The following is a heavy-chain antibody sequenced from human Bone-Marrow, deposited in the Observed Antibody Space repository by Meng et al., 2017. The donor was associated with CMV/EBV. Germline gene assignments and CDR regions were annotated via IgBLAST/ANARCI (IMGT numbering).Heavy chain of an antibody. Sequence: SETLSLTCSVSGDSMSDYYWSWIRQPPGKGLEWIGYIYYSGSTNHNPSLKSRVTISLDMSKNQISLKLSSVTAADTAVYYCARGGSFGVVIGYYYYGMDVWGQGTTVTVSS. CDR3: ARGGSFGVVIGYYYYGMDV. V-gene: IGHV4-59*01. D-gene: IGHD3-3*01. CDR2: IYYSGST. J-gene: IGHJ6*02. CDR1: GDSMSDYY.